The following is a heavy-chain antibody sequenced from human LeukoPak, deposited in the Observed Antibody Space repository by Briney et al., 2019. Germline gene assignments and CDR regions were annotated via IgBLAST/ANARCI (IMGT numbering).Heavy chain of an antibody. CDR3: ASREDSSGYYTY. CDR2: IFYSGST. Sequence: SGTLSLTCTVSGGSISSSSYFWGWIRQPPGKGLEWIGSIFYSGSTYYNPSLKSRVTISVDTSKNQFSLKLSSVTAADTAVYYCASREDSSGYYTYWGQGTLVTVSS. D-gene: IGHD3-22*01. CDR1: GGSISSSSYF. V-gene: IGHV4-39*01. J-gene: IGHJ4*02.